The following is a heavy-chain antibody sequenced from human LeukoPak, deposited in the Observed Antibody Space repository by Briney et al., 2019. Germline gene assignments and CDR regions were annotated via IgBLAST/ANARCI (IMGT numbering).Heavy chain of an antibody. CDR1: GYTLTELS. CDR2: FDPEDGET. Sequence: ASVKVSRKVSGYTLTELSMHWVRQAPGKGLEWMGGFDPEDGETIYAQKFQGRVTMTEDTSTDTAYMELSSLRSEDTAVYYCATVPFPTGTTPAPPWGQRTLVTVSS. D-gene: IGHD1-1*01. CDR3: ATVPFPTGTTPAPP. V-gene: IGHV1-24*01. J-gene: IGHJ4*02.